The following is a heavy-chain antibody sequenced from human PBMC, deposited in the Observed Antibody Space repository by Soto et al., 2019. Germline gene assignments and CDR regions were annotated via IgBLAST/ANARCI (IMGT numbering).Heavy chain of an antibody. CDR2: INAYNGNT. Sequence: QVQLVQSGGEVKKPGASVKVSCKTSGYSFTTYGISWVRQAPGQGLEWMGWINAYNGNTNYAQKLQDSVNMTTDTSTSTAYMELRSLRSDDTAVYYCAREGPAPYYYYGMDVWGQGSTVTVSS. J-gene: IGHJ6*02. CDR1: GYSFTTYG. V-gene: IGHV1-18*01. CDR3: AREGPAPYYYYGMDV.